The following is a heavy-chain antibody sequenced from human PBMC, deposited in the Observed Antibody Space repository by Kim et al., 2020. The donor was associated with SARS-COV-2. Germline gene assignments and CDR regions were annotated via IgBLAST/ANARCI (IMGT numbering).Heavy chain of an antibody. Sequence: GGSLRLSCAASGFTFSSYGMNWVRQAPGKGLEWVAVIWYDGSNKYYADSVKGRFTISRDNYKNTLYLQMNSLRAEDTAVYYCARGEGDYGGIIEYYFDYWGQGNLVTVSS. CDR1: GFTFSSYG. J-gene: IGHJ4*02. V-gene: IGHV3-33*01. CDR2: IWYDGSNK. CDR3: ARGEGDYGGIIEYYFDY. D-gene: IGHD4-17*01.